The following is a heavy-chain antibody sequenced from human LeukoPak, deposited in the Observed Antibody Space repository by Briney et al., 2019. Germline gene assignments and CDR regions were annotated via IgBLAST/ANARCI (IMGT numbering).Heavy chain of an antibody. CDR2: FDPEDGET. CDR1: GYTLTELS. CDR3: ATDYGTKMAVEPRNYYYYYGMDV. D-gene: IGHD5-24*01. Sequence: GASVKVSCTVSGYTLTELSMHWVRQAPGKGLEWMGGFDPEDGETIYAQKFQGRVTMTEDTSTDTAYMELSSLRSEDTAVYYCATDYGTKMAVEPRNYYYYYGMDVWGQGTTVTVSS. J-gene: IGHJ6*02. V-gene: IGHV1-24*01.